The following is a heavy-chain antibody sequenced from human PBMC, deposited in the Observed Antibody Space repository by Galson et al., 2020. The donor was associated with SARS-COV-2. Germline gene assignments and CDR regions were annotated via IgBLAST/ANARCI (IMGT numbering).Heavy chain of an antibody. Sequence: ASETLSLTCAVSGGSISSGVYSWSWIRQPPGKGLEFIGFIYHSGGTYYNPSLKSRVTMSIDTSKNHISLRLISVTAADTAVYFCARDLGTPLDGWGQGTTVIVSS. CDR1: GGSISSGVYS. D-gene: IGHD2-15*01. CDR3: ARDLGTPLDG. J-gene: IGHJ6*02. CDR2: IYHSGGT. V-gene: IGHV4-30-2*01.